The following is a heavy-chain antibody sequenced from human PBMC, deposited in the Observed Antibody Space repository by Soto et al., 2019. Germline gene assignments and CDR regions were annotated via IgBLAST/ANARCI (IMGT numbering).Heavy chain of an antibody. CDR1: GFTFSSYA. D-gene: IGHD3-10*01. CDR2: ISGSGGST. J-gene: IGHJ4*02. V-gene: IGHV3-23*01. Sequence: GGSLRLSCAASGFTFSSYAMSWVRQAPGKGLEWVSAISGSGGSTYYADSVKGRFTISRDNSKNTLYLQKNSLRAEDTAVYYCATPKLELLWFGEAPYYFDYWGQGTLVTVSS. CDR3: ATPKLELLWFGEAPYYFDY.